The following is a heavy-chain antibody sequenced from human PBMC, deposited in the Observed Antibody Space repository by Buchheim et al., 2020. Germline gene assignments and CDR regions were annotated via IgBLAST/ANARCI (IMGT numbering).Heavy chain of an antibody. CDR3: AKDAYCSSTSCPGAYDY. V-gene: IGHV3-15*01. D-gene: IGHD2-2*01. J-gene: IGHJ4*02. Sequence: VQLVESGGGLVKPGGSLRLSCAVSGFTFSNVWMTWVRQAPGKGLEWVGRIKCKREGGTIDYAAPVKGRFTISRGDSRNTVYLQMNSLKTEDTAVYYCAKDAYCSSTSCPGAYDYWGQGTL. CDR1: GFTFSNVW. CDR2: IKCKREGGTI.